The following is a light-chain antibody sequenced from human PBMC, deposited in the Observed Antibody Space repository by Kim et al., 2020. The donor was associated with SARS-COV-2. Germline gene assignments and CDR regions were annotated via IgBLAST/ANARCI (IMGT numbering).Light chain of an antibody. V-gene: IGLV3-1*01. CDR3: QAWDRSNGGV. J-gene: IGLJ3*02. CDR2: QDS. CDR1: KLGDKY. Sequence: SYELTQPPSVSVSPGQTASITCSGDKLGDKYACWYQQKPGQSPVLVIYQDSKRPSGIPERFSGSNSGNTATLTISGTQAMDEADYYCQAWDRSNGGVFGG.